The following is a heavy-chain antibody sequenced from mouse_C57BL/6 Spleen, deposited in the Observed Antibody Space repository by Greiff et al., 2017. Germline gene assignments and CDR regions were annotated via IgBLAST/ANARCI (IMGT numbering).Heavy chain of an antibody. CDR2: ISYDGSN. Sequence: EVKLLESGPGLVKPSQSLSLTCSVTGYSITSGYYWNWIRQFPGNKLEWMGYISYDGSNNYNPSLKNRISITRDTSKNQFFLKLNSVTTEDTATYYCARVPMITRAMDYWGQGTSVTVSS. V-gene: IGHV3-6*01. J-gene: IGHJ4*01. CDR1: GYSITSGYY. CDR3: ARVPMITRAMDY. D-gene: IGHD2-4*01.